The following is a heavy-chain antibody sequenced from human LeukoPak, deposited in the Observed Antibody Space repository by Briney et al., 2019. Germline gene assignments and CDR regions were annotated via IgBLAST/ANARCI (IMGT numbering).Heavy chain of an antibody. CDR3: AKDLLYGSGSYFKY. V-gene: IGHV3-30*18. CDR2: ISYDGSNK. CDR1: GFTFSSYG. Sequence: GGSLRLSCAASGFTFSSYGMHWVRQAPGKGLEWVAVISYDGSNKYYADSVKGRFTISRDNSKNTLYLQMNSLRAEDTAVYYCAKDLLYGSGSYFKYWGQGTLVTVSS. J-gene: IGHJ4*02. D-gene: IGHD3-10*01.